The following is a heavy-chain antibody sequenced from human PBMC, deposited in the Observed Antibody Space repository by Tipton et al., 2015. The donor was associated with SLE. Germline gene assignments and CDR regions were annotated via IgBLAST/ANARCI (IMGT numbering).Heavy chain of an antibody. D-gene: IGHD1-14*01. Sequence: TLSLTCTVSGDSFNLYYWSWIRQPPGKGLEWIAYIYDSGSTNYNPSLKSRVTLSVDTSQNQFSLRLTSVTAADTAVYYCARPDRMWGQGTMVAVSS. CDR3: ARPDRM. V-gene: IGHV4-59*12. CDR2: IYDSGST. J-gene: IGHJ3*02. CDR1: GDSFNLYY.